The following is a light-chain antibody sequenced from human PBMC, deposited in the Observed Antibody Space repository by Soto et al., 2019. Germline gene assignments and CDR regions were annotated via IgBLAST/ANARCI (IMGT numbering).Light chain of an antibody. CDR1: SSDVGGYNY. V-gene: IGLV2-11*01. CDR2: DVS. Sequence: QSVLTQPRSVSGSPGQSVTISCTGTSSDVGGYNYVSWYQQHPGKAPKLMIYDVSKRPSGVPDRFSGSKSGNTASLTNSGLQAEDEADYYCCSYAGSYGVVFGGGTKVTVL. J-gene: IGLJ2*01. CDR3: CSYAGSYGVV.